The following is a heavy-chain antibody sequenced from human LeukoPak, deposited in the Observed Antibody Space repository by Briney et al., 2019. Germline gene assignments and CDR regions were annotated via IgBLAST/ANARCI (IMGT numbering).Heavy chain of an antibody. CDR1: AYTFTGYY. CDR3: AREDGEYDAFDI. Sequence: ASVKVSCKASAYTFTGYYMHWVRQAPGQGLEWMGWINPNSGGTNYAQKFQGRVTMTRDTSISTAYMELSRLRSDDTAVYYCAREDGEYDAFDIWGQGTMVTVSS. J-gene: IGHJ3*02. D-gene: IGHD2/OR15-2a*01. V-gene: IGHV1-2*02. CDR2: INPNSGGT.